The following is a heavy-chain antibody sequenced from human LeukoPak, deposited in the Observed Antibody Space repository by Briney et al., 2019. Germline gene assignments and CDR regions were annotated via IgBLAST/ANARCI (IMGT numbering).Heavy chain of an antibody. V-gene: IGHV3-23*01. CDR1: GFTFSSYA. Sequence: GGSLTLSCAASGFTFSSYAMSWVRQAPGKGLEWVSAISGSGGSTYYADSVKGRFTISRDNSKNTLYLQMNSLRAEDTAVYYCAKDWCSSASCQHFDYWGQGTLVTVSS. D-gene: IGHD2-2*01. J-gene: IGHJ4*02. CDR2: ISGSGGST. CDR3: AKDWCSSASCQHFDY.